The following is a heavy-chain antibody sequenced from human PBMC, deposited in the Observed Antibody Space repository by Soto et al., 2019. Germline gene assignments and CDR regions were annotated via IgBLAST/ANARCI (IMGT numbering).Heavy chain of an antibody. V-gene: IGHV4-59*08. D-gene: IGHD3-3*01. CDR1: GGSISSYY. CDR2: IYYSGST. J-gene: IGHJ3*02. CDR3: ASFLEWPGDDAFDI. Sequence: SETLSLTCTVSGGSISSYYWSWIRQPPGKGLEWIGYIYYSGSTNYNPSLKSRVTISVDTSKNQFSLKLSSVTAADTAVYYCASFLEWPGDDAFDIWGQGTMVTVSS.